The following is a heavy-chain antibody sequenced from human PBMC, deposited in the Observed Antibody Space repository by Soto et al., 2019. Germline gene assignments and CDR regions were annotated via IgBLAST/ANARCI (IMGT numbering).Heavy chain of an antibody. CDR3: ARDGDPGYAFWSGPLGGGRFDP. Sequence: QVQLVQSGAEVKKPGSSVNVSCKTSGATFGNTAVTWVRQAPGQGLEWMGVIVPMFGTANYAQKFQGRVTITADESTNTAYMERSSLRSDDTAVYYFARDGDPGYAFWSGPLGGGRFDPWGQGTLVTVSS. CDR1: GATFGNTA. J-gene: IGHJ5*02. V-gene: IGHV1-69*12. CDR2: IVPMFGTA. D-gene: IGHD3-3*01.